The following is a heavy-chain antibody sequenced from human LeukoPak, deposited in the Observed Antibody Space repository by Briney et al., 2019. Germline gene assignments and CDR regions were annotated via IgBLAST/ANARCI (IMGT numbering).Heavy chain of an antibody. CDR1: GFTFDDYA. CDR2: ISWNSGSI. CDR3: AKGLIFGVLSVISE. J-gene: IGHJ4*02. Sequence: GGSLRLSCAASGFTFDDYAMHWVRQAPGKGLEWVSGISWNSGSIDYADSVKGRFTISGDNARNSLYLQMNSLRADDTALYYCAKGLIFGVLSVISEWGQGTLVTVSS. D-gene: IGHD3-3*02. V-gene: IGHV3-9*01.